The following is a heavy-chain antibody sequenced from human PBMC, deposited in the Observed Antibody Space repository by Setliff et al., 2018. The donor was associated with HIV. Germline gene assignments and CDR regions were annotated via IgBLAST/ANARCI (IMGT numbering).Heavy chain of an antibody. V-gene: IGHV1-69*13. CDR1: GVTFSDIA. D-gene: IGHD5-12*01. Sequence: SVMVSCKASGVTFSDIAISWVRQAPGQGLEWVGGIIPSYRTVTSAERFQGRIKITADEPATSGYMELSNLRSDDTAIYYCASGGVSGSTWYSLFDSWGQGTLVTVSS. CDR3: ASGGVSGSTWYSLFDS. CDR2: IIPSYRTV. J-gene: IGHJ4*02.